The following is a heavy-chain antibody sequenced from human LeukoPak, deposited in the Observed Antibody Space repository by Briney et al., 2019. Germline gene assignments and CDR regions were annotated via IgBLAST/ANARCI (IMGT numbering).Heavy chain of an antibody. CDR2: MNPNSGNT. V-gene: IGHV1-8*01. CDR1: GYTFTSYD. D-gene: IGHD6-13*01. Sequence: GASVKVSCKASGYTFTSYDINWVRQATGQGLEWMGWMNPNSGNTGYAQKFQGRVTMTTDTSTSTAYMELRNLRSDDTAVYYCARDLSAAGAVDGAFDIWGQGTMVTVSS. J-gene: IGHJ3*02. CDR3: ARDLSAAGAVDGAFDI.